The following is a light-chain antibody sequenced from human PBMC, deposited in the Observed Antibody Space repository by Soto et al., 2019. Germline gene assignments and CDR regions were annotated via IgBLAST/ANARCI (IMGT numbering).Light chain of an antibody. CDR3: HQYGSSRMYT. V-gene: IGKV3-20*01. CDR2: GAS. Sequence: EIVLTQSPGTLSLSPGERATLSCRASKSVSSSYLAWYQQKPGQAPRLLIYGASSRATGIPDRFSGSGSGTDFTLTISRLEPEDFAVYYCHQYGSSRMYTFGQATKLEIK. CDR1: KSVSSSY. J-gene: IGKJ2*01.